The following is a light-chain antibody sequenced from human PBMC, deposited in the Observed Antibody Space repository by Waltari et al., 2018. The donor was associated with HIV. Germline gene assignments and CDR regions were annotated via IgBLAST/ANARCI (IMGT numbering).Light chain of an antibody. Sequence: EIVLTQSPGTLSLSPGERATLSCRASQHISGSYLAWYQQKPGQAPRFLIYGASSRAAGIPDRFSGSGSGTDFTLTISRLEPEYFAVYYCQRYSTSPPYTFGQGTKLEI. V-gene: IGKV3-20*01. CDR1: QHISGSY. J-gene: IGKJ2*01. CDR2: GAS. CDR3: QRYSTSPPYT.